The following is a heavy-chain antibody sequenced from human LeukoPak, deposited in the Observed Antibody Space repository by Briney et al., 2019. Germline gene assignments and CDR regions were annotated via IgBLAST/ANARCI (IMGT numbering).Heavy chain of an antibody. D-gene: IGHD3-3*01. CDR1: GGSISSSSYY. CDR3: ARLENYYYYYMDV. V-gene: IGHV4-39*01. J-gene: IGHJ6*03. CDR2: IYYSGST. Sequence: PSETLSLTCTVSGGSISSSSYYWGWIRQPPGKGLEWMGSIYYSGSTYYNPSLKSRVTISVDTSKNQFSLKLSSVTAADTAVYYCARLENYYYYYMDVWGKGTTVTVSS.